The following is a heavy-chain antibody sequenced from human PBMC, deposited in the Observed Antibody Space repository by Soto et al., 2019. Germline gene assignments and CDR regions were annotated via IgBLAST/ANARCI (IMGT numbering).Heavy chain of an antibody. V-gene: IGHV3-15*01. CDR3: PTGLTIFGVVIDP. J-gene: IGHJ5*02. Sequence: PGGSLRLSCAASGFTFSNALMSWVRQAPGKGLEWVGRIKSKTDGGTTDYAAPVKGRFTISRDDSKNTLYLQMNSLKTEDTAVYYCPTGLTIFGVVIDPWGQGTLVTVSS. CDR1: GFTFSNAL. D-gene: IGHD3-3*01. CDR2: IKSKTDGGTT.